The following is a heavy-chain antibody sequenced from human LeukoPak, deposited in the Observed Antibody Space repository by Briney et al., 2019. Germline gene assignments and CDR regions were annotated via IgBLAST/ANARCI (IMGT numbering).Heavy chain of an antibody. CDR2: IRYDGTYK. J-gene: IGHJ4*02. Sequence: GGSLRLSCAASGFTFSSYGMHWVRQAPGKGLEWVAFIRYDGTYKYSADSVKGRFTISRDNSKNTLYLQMNSLRPDDTAVYYCAKDSLRERIVGSTTRGVNDYWGQGTLVTVSS. D-gene: IGHD1-26*01. V-gene: IGHV3-30*02. CDR3: AKDSLRERIVGSTTRGVNDY. CDR1: GFTFSSYG.